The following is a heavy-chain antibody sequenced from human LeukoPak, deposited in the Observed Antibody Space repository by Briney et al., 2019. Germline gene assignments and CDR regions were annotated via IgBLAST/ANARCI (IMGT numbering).Heavy chain of an antibody. CDR3: ARELSGYDAFDI. J-gene: IGHJ3*02. D-gene: IGHD3-22*01. V-gene: IGHV3-64*01. CDR2: ISSDGGST. CDR1: GFTFSSYT. Sequence: HPGGSLRLSCAASGFTFSSYTMHWVRQAPGKGLEYVSAISSDGGSTYYASSVKGRLTISRDNSKNTLYLQMNSLRAEDTAVYYCARELSGYDAFDIWGQGTMVTVSS.